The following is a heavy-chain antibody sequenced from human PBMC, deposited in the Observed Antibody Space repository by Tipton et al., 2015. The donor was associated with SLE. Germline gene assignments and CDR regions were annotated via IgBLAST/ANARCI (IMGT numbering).Heavy chain of an antibody. J-gene: IGHJ3*02. CDR2: MYYRGST. D-gene: IGHD3-3*02. CDR1: GGSISSSDYY. V-gene: IGHV4-39*07. Sequence: TLSLTCTISGGSISSSDYYWGWIRQPPGKGLEWIGSMYYRGSTYYNPSLESRVTMSLDTSKNQFSLKLNSVTAADTAVYYCAREVKIISDSDAFDIWGQGTLVTVSS. CDR3: AREVKIISDSDAFDI.